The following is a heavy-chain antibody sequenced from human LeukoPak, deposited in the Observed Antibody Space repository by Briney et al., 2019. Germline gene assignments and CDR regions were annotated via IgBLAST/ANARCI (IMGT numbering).Heavy chain of an antibody. Sequence: ASVKVSCKASGYIFTAHYIHWVRQAPGQGLEWMGIINPSGGSTNYAQKFQGRVTMTRDTSTSTVYMELSSLRSEDTAVYYCAKDLYHRYYHNSGHAFDYWGQGTLVTVSS. CDR1: GYIFTAHY. CDR3: AKDLYHRYYHNSGHAFDY. CDR2: INPSGGST. J-gene: IGHJ4*02. V-gene: IGHV1-46*01. D-gene: IGHD3-22*01.